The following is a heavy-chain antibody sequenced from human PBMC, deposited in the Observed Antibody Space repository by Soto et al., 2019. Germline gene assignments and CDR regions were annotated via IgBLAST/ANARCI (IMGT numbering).Heavy chain of an antibody. D-gene: IGHD6-13*01. Sequence: EVQLLESGGGLVQPGGSLRLSCAASGFTFSSYAMSWVRQAPGKGLEWVSAISGSGGSTYYADSVKGRFTISRDNSKNTLYLQMNSLRAEDTAVYYCAKQQLDRGGDYYYGMDVWGQGTTVTVSS. J-gene: IGHJ6*02. CDR3: AKQQLDRGGDYYYGMDV. V-gene: IGHV3-23*01. CDR1: GFTFSSYA. CDR2: ISGSGGST.